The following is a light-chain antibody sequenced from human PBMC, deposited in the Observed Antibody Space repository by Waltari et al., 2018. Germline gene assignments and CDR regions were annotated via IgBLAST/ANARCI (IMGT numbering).Light chain of an antibody. J-gene: IGKJ1*01. V-gene: IGKV2-30*02. CDR1: QSLVHSDGNTY. CDR3: MQGTHWPWT. CDR2: RVS. Sequence: DVVVTQSPLSLPVTLGQPASISCRSSQSLVHSDGNTYLNWFQQRPGQSPRRLFYRVSNRDSGVPDRFSGSGSGTDFTLKISRVEAEDVGVYYCMQGTHWPWTFGQGTKVEIK.